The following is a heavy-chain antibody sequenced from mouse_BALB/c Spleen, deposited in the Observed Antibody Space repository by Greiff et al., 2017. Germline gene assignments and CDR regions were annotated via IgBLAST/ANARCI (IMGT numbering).Heavy chain of an antibody. D-gene: IGHD2-4*01. CDR2: INPSSGYT. V-gene: IGHV1-4*02. J-gene: IGHJ3*01. Sequence: VQLQESAAELARPGASVKMSCKASGYTFTSYTMHWVKQRPGQGLEWIGYINPSSGYTEYNQKFKDKTTLTADKSSSTAYMQLSSLTSEDSAVYYCVYDYGGYWGQGTLVTVSA. CDR1: GYTFTSYT. CDR3: VYDYGGY.